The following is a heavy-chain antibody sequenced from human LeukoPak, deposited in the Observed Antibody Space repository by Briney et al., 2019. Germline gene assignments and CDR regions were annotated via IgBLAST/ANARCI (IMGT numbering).Heavy chain of an antibody. J-gene: IGHJ5*02. CDR3: ARGRSAAAVTGWFDP. Sequence: SETLSLTCAVYGGSFSGYYWSWIRQPPGKGLEWIGEINHSGSTNYNPSLKSRVTISVDTSKNQFSLKLSSVTAADTAVYYCARGRSAAAVTGWFDPWGQGTLVTVSS. D-gene: IGHD6-13*01. CDR2: INHSGST. V-gene: IGHV4-34*01. CDR1: GGSFSGYY.